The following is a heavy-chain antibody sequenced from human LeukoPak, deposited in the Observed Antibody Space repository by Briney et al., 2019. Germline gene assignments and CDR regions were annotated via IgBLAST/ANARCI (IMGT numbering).Heavy chain of an antibody. D-gene: IGHD1-26*01. CDR1: GGSFSGYY. CDR2: INHSGST. V-gene: IGHV4-34*01. J-gene: IGHJ3*02. CDR3: ARMGVGATADAFDI. Sequence: SETLSLTCAVYGGSFSGYYWSWIRQPPGKGVEWIGEINHSGSTNYNRSLKSRVTISVDTSKNQFSLKLSSVTAADTAVYYCARMGVGATADAFDIWGQGTMVTVSS.